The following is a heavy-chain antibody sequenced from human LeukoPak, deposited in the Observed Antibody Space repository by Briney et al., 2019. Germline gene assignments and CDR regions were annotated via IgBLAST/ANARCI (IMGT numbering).Heavy chain of an antibody. V-gene: IGHV1-8*03. J-gene: IGHJ4*02. D-gene: IGHD6-25*01. CDR2: MNPISGNT. CDR3: VRGAKCSGADCDSTKEYVYYFDY. CDR1: GYTFTIYG. Sequence: ASVKVSCKASGYTFTIYGISWVRQAPGQGLEWMGWMNPISGNTGFAQKFQGRVTITRITSISTAYMEMSSLRSDDTAVYYCVRGAKCSGADCDSTKEYVYYFDYWGQGTLVTVSS.